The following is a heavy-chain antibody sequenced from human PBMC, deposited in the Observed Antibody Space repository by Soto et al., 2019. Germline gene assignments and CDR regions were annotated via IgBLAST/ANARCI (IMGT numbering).Heavy chain of an antibody. CDR3: GTVFEH. Sequence: EVQLVESGGGSVQPGGSLRLSCVASGITFTNYWMHWVRQVPGKGLVWVARVDSDGRGTSYADFVKGRFTISRDNAKNTLSLQMNSLRVEDTAMYYCGTVFEHWGQGIPVTVSS. CDR1: GITFTNYW. V-gene: IGHV3-74*01. CDR2: VDSDGRGT. J-gene: IGHJ4*02.